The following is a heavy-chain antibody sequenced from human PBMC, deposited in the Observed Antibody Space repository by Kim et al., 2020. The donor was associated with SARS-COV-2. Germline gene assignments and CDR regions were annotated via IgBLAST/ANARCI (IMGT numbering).Heavy chain of an antibody. CDR3: ATWRGSSCYYFDY. J-gene: IGHJ4*02. CDR1: GFTFSNYG. D-gene: IGHD6-13*01. CDR2: IWYDGSNK. V-gene: IGHV3-33*08. Sequence: GGSLRLSCAASGFTFSNYGMHWVRRAPGKGLEWVAIIWYDGSNKYYSDSVKGRFTISRDNSRNTLYLQMNSLRVEDTAVYYCATWRGSSCYYFDYWSQGTLVTVSS.